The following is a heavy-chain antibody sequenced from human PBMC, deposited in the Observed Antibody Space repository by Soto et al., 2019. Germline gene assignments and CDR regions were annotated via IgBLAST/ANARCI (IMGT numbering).Heavy chain of an antibody. V-gene: IGHV3-7*05. Sequence: EVQLVESGGGLVQPGGSLRLSCAASGFTFSSYWMSWVRQVPGKGLEWVANIKQDGNERYYVDSVKGRFTISRDNAKNSLDLQMNSLTADDTTVYYCARVKSLAGEYWGQGTLVTVSS. D-gene: IGHD2-15*01. CDR2: IKQDGNER. CDR1: GFTFSSYW. J-gene: IGHJ4*02. CDR3: ARVKSLAGEY.